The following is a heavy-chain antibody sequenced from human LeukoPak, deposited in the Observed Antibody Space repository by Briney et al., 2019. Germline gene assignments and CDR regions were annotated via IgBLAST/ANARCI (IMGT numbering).Heavy chain of an antibody. CDR3: ARGGRSNYRLDAFDI. Sequence: SGTLCLTCAVSGGSISSSNWWSWVRQPPGMGLEWIGSIYYSGSTYYNPSLKSRVTISVDTSKNQLSLKLSSVTAADTAVYYCARGGRSNYRLDAFDIWGQGTMVTVSS. J-gene: IGHJ3*02. V-gene: IGHV4-4*02. D-gene: IGHD4-11*01. CDR2: IYYSGST. CDR1: GGSISSSNW.